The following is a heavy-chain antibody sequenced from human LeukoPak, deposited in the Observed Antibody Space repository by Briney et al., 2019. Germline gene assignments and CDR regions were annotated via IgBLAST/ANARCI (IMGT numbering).Heavy chain of an antibody. D-gene: IGHD6-19*01. CDR3: ARDAGSGWSFDY. V-gene: IGHV3-23*01. CDR2: ISGGGENT. Sequence: GGSLRLSCAASGFTFHSCGMVWVRQAPGKGLEWVATISGGGENTHYADSVECRFTISRDKSKNTASLQMNSLRAEDTAVYYCARDAGSGWSFDYWGQATLVTVSS. J-gene: IGHJ4*02. CDR1: GFTFHSCG.